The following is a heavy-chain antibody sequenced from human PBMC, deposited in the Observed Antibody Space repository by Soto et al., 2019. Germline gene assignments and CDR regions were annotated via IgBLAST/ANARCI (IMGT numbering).Heavy chain of an antibody. CDR1: GFTFSSYA. CDR3: ARQGRAVSSYYFDY. D-gene: IGHD3-10*01. Sequence: EVQLVESGGGLVQPGGSLRLSFAASGFTFSSYAMHWVRQAPGKGLEYVSAISSNGGSTYYANSVKGRFTISRDNSKNTLYLQMGSLRAEDMALYYCARQGRAVSSYYFDYWGQGTLVTVSS. V-gene: IGHV3-64*01. J-gene: IGHJ4*02. CDR2: ISSNGGST.